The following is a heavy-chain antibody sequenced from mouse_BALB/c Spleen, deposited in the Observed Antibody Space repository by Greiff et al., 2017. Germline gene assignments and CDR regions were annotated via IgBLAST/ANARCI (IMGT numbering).Heavy chain of an antibody. J-gene: IGHJ2*01. Sequence: QVTLKVSGPGILQPSQTLSLTCSFSGFSLSTSGMGVSWIRQPSGKGLEWLAHIYWDDDKRYNPSLKSRLTISKDTSRNQVFLKITSVDTADTATYYCARYGNYIDYFDYWGQGTTLTVSS. CDR2: IYWDDDK. CDR1: GFSLSTSGMG. V-gene: IGHV8-12*01. D-gene: IGHD2-10*02. CDR3: ARYGNYIDYFDY.